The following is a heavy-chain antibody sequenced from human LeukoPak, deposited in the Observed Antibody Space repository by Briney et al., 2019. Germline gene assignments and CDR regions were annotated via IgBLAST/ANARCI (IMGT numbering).Heavy chain of an antibody. Sequence: SETLSLTCAVYGGSFSGYYWSWIRQPPGKGLEWIGEINHSGSTNYNPSLKSRVTISVDTSKNQFSLKLSSVTAADTAVYYCARKFNVLRFLEWETAWFDPWGQGTLVTVSS. CDR3: ARKFNVLRFLEWETAWFDP. CDR2: INHSGST. D-gene: IGHD3-3*01. J-gene: IGHJ5*02. CDR1: GGSFSGYY. V-gene: IGHV4-34*01.